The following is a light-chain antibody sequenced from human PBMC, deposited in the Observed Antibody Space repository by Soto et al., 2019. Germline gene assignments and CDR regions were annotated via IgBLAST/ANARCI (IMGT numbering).Light chain of an antibody. CDR2: EAS. CDR1: SSNVGSYNL. Sequence: QSVLTQPASVSGSPGQSITISCTGTSSNVGSYNLVSWYQHHPGEAPKLLISEASKRPSGGSNRFSGSKSGNTASLTISGLLAEDEAHYYCCSYAGSDTMIFGGGTKLTVL. V-gene: IGLV2-23*01. J-gene: IGLJ2*01. CDR3: CSYAGSDTMI.